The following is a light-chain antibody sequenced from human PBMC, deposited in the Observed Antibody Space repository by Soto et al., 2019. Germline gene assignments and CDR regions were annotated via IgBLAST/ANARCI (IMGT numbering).Light chain of an antibody. J-gene: IGKJ4*01. CDR2: GAS. CDR3: QQYGSSAT. Sequence: EIVMTQSPVTLSVSPGERATLSCRASQSVTSNYLAWYHQKAGQAPRLLIYGASSRATGIPDRFSGSGSGTDFTLTISRLEPEDSAVYYCQQYGSSATFGGGTKVDIK. CDR1: QSVTSNY. V-gene: IGKV3-20*01.